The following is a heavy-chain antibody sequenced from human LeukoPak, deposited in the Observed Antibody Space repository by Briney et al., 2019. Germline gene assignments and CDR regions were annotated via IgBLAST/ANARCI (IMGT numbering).Heavy chain of an antibody. Sequence: ASVKVSCKASGGTFSSYAISWVRQAPGQGLEWMGGIIPIFGTANYAQKFQGRVTITTDESTSTAYMELSSLRSEDTAVYYCASRRGVNWNYEAYYFDYWGQGTLVTVSS. V-gene: IGHV1-69*05. CDR3: ASRRGVNWNYEAYYFDY. CDR1: GGTFSSYA. CDR2: IIPIFGTA. J-gene: IGHJ4*02. D-gene: IGHD1-7*01.